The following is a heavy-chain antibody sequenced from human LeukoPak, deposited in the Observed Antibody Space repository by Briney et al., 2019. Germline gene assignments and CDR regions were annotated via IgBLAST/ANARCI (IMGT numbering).Heavy chain of an antibody. CDR1: GYTFTSYG. CDR3: ARVPSVARSSLLTNWFDP. CDR2: ISAYNGNT. Sequence: GASVKVSCKASGYTFTSYGISWVRQAPGQGLEWMGWISAYNGNTNYAQKLQGGVTMTTDTSTSTAYMELRSLRSDDTAVYYCARVPSVARSSLLTNWFDPWGQGTLVTVSS. J-gene: IGHJ5*02. D-gene: IGHD6-6*01. V-gene: IGHV1-18*01.